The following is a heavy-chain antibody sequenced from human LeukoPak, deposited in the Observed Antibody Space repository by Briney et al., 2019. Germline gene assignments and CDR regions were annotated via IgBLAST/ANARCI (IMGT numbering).Heavy chain of an antibody. CDR1: GFTFSSYG. V-gene: IGHV3-30*03. Sequence: GGSLRLSCAASGFTFSSYGMHWVRQAPGKGLEWVAVISYDGSNKYYADSVKGRFTISRDNSKNTLYLQMNSLRSEDTAVYYCARGIVVVVAATLTDYYYYYGMDVWGKGTTVTVSS. CDR3: ARGIVVVVAATLTDYYYYYGMDV. CDR2: ISYDGSNK. D-gene: IGHD2-15*01. J-gene: IGHJ6*04.